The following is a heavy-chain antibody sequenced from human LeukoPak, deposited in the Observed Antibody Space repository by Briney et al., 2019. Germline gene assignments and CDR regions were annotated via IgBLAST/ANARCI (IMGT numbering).Heavy chain of an antibody. CDR2: ISTSGRTI. J-gene: IGHJ4*02. V-gene: IGHV3-48*03. Sequence: GGSLRLSCAASGFIFGSFEMNWVRQAPGKGLEWVSYISTSGRTIHYADSVKGRFTISRDNAKNSLFLQMNSLRAEDTAVYYCARDLFGALDYWGQGVLVTVSS. D-gene: IGHD3-10*01. CDR3: ARDLFGALDY. CDR1: GFIFGSFE.